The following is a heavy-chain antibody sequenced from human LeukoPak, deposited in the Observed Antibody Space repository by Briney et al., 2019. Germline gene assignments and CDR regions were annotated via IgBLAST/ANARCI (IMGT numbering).Heavy chain of an antibody. CDR2: FDTEDGET. V-gene: IGHV1-24*01. CDR3: ARDYIWPDAFDI. J-gene: IGHJ3*02. Sequence: ASVKVSCRVSGYTLTELSMHWVRQAPGKGLEWMGGFDTEDGETIYAQKFQGRVTMTRDTSSSTAYMERSRLRSDDTAVYYCARDYIWPDAFDIWGQGTMVTVSS. CDR1: GYTLTELS.